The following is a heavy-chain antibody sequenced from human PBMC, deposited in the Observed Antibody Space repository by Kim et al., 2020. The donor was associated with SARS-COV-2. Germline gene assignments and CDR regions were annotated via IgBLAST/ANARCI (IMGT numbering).Heavy chain of an antibody. J-gene: IGHJ5*02. CDR1: GGSISSSSYY. CDR3: ARDLSSLALLLRSDFKWFDP. CDR2: IYYSGST. V-gene: IGHV4-39*07. Sequence: SETLSLTCTVSGGSISSSSYYWGWIRQRPGKGLEWIGSIYYSGSTYYNPYLKSRVTISVDTSKNQFSLKLSSVTAADTAVYYCARDLSSLALLLRSDFKWFDPWGQGTLVTVSS. D-gene: IGHD2-15*01.